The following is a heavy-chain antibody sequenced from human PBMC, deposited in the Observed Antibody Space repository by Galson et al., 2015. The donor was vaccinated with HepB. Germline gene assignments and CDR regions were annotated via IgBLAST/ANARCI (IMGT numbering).Heavy chain of an antibody. J-gene: IGHJ6*02. Sequence: SLRLSCAASGFTFSSYAMSWVRQAPGKGLEWVSAISGSGGSTYYADSVKGRFTISRDNSKNTLYLQMNSLRAEDTAVYYCAKDSRYCSSTSCYTGDYYYYGMGVWGQGTTVSVSS. CDR2: ISGSGGST. D-gene: IGHD2-2*02. V-gene: IGHV3-23*01. CDR1: GFTFSSYA. CDR3: AKDSRYCSSTSCYTGDYYYYGMGV.